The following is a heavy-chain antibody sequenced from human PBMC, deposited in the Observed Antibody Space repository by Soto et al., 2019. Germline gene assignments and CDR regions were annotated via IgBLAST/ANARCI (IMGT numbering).Heavy chain of an antibody. Sequence: SGGSLRLSCAASGFTFSSYEMNWVRQAPGKGLEWVSYISSSGSTIYYADSVKGRFTISRDNAKNSLYLQMNSLRAEDTAVYYCARGDVYCSGGRCGMDVWGQGTTVTVSS. J-gene: IGHJ6*02. D-gene: IGHD2-15*01. CDR1: GFTFSSYE. V-gene: IGHV3-48*03. CDR2: ISSSGSTI. CDR3: ARGDVYCSGGRCGMDV.